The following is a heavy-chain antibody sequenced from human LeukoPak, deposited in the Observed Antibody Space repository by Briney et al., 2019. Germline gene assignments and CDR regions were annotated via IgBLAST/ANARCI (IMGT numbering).Heavy chain of an antibody. D-gene: IGHD3-10*01. CDR3: ARGRPRYYGSGSFFY. CDR1: GASVSGSNYY. Sequence: SETLSLTCAVSGASVSGSNYYWGWVRQPPGKGLEWIGNIYSSGSTYYNASLQSRVTISIDTSKNQFSLKLSSVTAADTAVYYCARGRPRYYGSGSFFYWGQGTLVTVSS. V-gene: IGHV4-39*07. CDR2: IYSSGST. J-gene: IGHJ4*02.